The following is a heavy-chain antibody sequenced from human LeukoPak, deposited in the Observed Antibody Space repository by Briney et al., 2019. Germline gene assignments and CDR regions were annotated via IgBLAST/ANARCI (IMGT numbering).Heavy chain of an antibody. CDR3: ARSKWRRAYYYDSSGYFELDY. CDR2: ISGSGGST. J-gene: IGHJ4*02. D-gene: IGHD3-22*01. CDR1: GFTVSSNY. Sequence: GGSLRLSCAASGFTVSSNYMSWVRQAPGKGLEWVSAISGSGGSTYYADSVKGRFTISRDNSKNTLYLQMNSLRAEDTAVYYCARSKWRRAYYYDSSGYFELDYWGQGTLVTVSS. V-gene: IGHV3-23*01.